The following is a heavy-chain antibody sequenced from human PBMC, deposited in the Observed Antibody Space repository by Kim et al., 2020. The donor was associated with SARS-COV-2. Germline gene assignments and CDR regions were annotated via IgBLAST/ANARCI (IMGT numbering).Heavy chain of an antibody. D-gene: IGHD3-10*01. CDR1: GFTFSDYY. V-gene: IGHV3-11*05. CDR2: ISSSSSYT. J-gene: IGHJ3*02. CDR3: ARDYGSGSSTDDAFDI. Sequence: GGSLRLSRAASGFTFSDYYMSWIRQAPGKGLEWVSYISSSSSYTNYADSVKGRFTISRDNAKNSLYLQMNSLRAEDTAVYYCARDYGSGSSTDDAFDIWGQGTMVTVSS.